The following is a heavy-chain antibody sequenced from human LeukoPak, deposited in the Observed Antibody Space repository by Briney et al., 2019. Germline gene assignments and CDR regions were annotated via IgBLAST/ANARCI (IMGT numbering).Heavy chain of an antibody. CDR2: INRDGSRT. CDR1: GFTFSNHW. J-gene: IGHJ4*02. Sequence: GGSLRLSCAASGFTFSNHWMHWVRQAPGKGLMWVSRINRDGSRTDYADSVKGRFTISRDNSKNTLFMQMNSLRAEDTAVYYGAKDFYDSSGSRYDYWGQGTLVTVSS. V-gene: IGHV3-74*01. D-gene: IGHD3-22*01. CDR3: AKDFYDSSGSRYDY.